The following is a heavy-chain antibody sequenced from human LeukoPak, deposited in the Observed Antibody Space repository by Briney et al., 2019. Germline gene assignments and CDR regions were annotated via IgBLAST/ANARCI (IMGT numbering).Heavy chain of an antibody. Sequence: SETLSLTCAVYGGSFSGYYWSWIRQPPGKGLEWIGEINHSGSTNYNPSLRSRVTISVDTSKNQFSLKLSSVTAADTAVYYCARGQWDDSSGYPIDYWGQGTLVTVSS. CDR1: GGSFSGYY. J-gene: IGHJ4*02. CDR2: INHSGST. V-gene: IGHV4-34*01. D-gene: IGHD3-22*01. CDR3: ARGQWDDSSGYPIDY.